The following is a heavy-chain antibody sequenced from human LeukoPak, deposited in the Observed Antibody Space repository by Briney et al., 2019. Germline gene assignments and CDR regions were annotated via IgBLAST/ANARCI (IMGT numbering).Heavy chain of an antibody. V-gene: IGHV3-7*01. J-gene: IGHJ4*02. CDR1: GFTFTSNW. D-gene: IGHD1-26*01. CDR3: ARASGRYYYFDY. Sequence: GGSLRLSCAPSGFTFTSNWMSWVRQPPGKGLEWVATIKQDGSEKYYVDSVKGRFTISRDNAKNSLYLQMNSLRAEDTAVYYCARASGRYYYFDYWGQGTLVTVSS. CDR2: IKQDGSEK.